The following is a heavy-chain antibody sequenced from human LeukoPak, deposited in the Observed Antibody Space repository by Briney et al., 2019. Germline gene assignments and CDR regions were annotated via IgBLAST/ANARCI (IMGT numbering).Heavy chain of an antibody. V-gene: IGHV4-39*01. CDR1: GGSISSSSYY. D-gene: IGHD4-17*01. Sequence: SETLSLTCTVSGGSISSSSYYWGWIRQPPGKGLEWIGSIYYSGSTYYNPSLKSRVTISVDTSKNQFSLKLSSVTAADTAVYYCARHEYGDYGDWFDPWGQGTLVTVSS. J-gene: IGHJ5*02. CDR2: IYYSGST. CDR3: ARHEYGDYGDWFDP.